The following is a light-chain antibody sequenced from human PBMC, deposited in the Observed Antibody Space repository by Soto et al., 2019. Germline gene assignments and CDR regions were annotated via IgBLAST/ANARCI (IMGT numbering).Light chain of an antibody. CDR2: YDD. Sequence: QSVVTQPPSVSGAPRQRVTISCSGSNSNIGDNGVNWYQQLPGKAPRLLIYYDDLVASGVSDRFSASKSGTSASLAISGLQSEDEADYYCSSWDDSLNGVVFGGGTKLTVL. V-gene: IGLV1-36*01. CDR3: SSWDDSLNGVV. CDR1: NSNIGDNG. J-gene: IGLJ2*01.